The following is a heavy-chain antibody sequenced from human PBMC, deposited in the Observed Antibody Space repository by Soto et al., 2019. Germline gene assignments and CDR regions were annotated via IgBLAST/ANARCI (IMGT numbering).Heavy chain of an antibody. Sequence: EVQLVESGGGLVQPGRSLRLSCAASGFTFDDYAMHWVRQAPGKGLEWVSVISWNSGGIGYADSVKGRFTISRDNAKNSLYLQMNSLRAEDTALYYCAKDLSTVVSPHFDYWGQGTLVTVSS. J-gene: IGHJ4*02. CDR1: GFTFDDYA. CDR3: AKDLSTVVSPHFDY. D-gene: IGHD4-17*01. V-gene: IGHV3-9*01. CDR2: ISWNSGGI.